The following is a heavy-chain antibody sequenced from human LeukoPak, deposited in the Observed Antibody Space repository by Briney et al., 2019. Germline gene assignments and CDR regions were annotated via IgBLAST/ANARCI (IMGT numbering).Heavy chain of an antibody. CDR3: ARRVRSAYYYGSGAGAFDP. CDR2: IYYSGST. V-gene: IGHV4-39*01. J-gene: IGHJ5*02. CDR1: GGSISSSSYY. D-gene: IGHD3-10*01. Sequence: PSETLSLTCTVSGGSISSSSYYWGWIRQPPGKGLEWIGSIYYSGSTYYNPSLKSRGTISVATSKNQFSLKLSSVTAADTAVYYCARRVRSAYYYGSGAGAFDPWGQGTLVTVSS.